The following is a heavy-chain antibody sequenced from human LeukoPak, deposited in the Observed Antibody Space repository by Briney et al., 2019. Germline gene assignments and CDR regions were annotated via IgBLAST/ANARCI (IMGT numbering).Heavy chain of an antibody. D-gene: IGHD4-17*01. CDR2: INPNTGGT. Sequence: ASVKVSCKPSGYTFTSYGISWVRQAPGQGLEWMGWINPNTGGTNYAQNFQGRVTMTRDTSISTAYMELSRLKSDDTAVYYCARGPTVTTDYWGQGTLVTVSS. CDR3: ARGPTVTTDY. J-gene: IGHJ4*02. CDR1: GYTFTSYG. V-gene: IGHV1-2*02.